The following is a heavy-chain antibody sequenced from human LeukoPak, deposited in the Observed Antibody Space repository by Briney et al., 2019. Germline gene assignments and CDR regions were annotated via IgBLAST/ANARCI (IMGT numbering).Heavy chain of an antibody. J-gene: IGHJ4*02. CDR2: INHSGST. Sequence: SETLSLTCAVYGGSFSGYYWSWIRQPPGKGLEWIGEINHSGSTNYNPSLKSRVTISVDTSKNQFSLKLSSVTAADTAVYYCALLGVGASHYFDYWGQGTLVTVSS. CDR3: ALLGVGASHYFDY. V-gene: IGHV4-34*01. D-gene: IGHD1-26*01. CDR1: GGSFSGYY.